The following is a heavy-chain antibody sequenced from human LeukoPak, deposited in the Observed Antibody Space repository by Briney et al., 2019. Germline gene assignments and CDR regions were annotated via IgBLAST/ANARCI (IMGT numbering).Heavy chain of an antibody. CDR3: AKGSYYDSSGWFYFDY. CDR1: GFTFSSYA. D-gene: IGHD3-22*01. V-gene: IGHV3-30-3*01. J-gene: IGHJ4*02. CDR2: ISYDGSNK. Sequence: GRSLRLSCAASGFTFSSYAMHWVRQAPGKGLEWVAVISYDGSNKYYADSVKGRFTISRDKSKNTLYLQMNSLRAEDTAVYYCAKGSYYDSSGWFYFDYWGQGTLVTVSS.